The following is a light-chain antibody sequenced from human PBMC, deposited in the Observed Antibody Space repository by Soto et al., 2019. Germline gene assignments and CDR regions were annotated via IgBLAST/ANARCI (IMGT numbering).Light chain of an antibody. Sequence: IQMTQSPSALSASVGDRVTITCRASQGIRDDLGWYQQKPGEAPKALIYGASNLQSGVPSRFSASGSGTDFTLTISSLQPEDFATYYCLQDYNYPHTFGQGTKVEI. V-gene: IGKV1-6*01. CDR3: LQDYNYPHT. CDR2: GAS. CDR1: QGIRDD. J-gene: IGKJ2*01.